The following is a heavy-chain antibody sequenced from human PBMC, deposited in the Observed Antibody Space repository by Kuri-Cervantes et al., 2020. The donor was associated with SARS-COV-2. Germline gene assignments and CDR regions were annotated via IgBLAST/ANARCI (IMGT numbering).Heavy chain of an antibody. D-gene: IGHD6-19*01. J-gene: IGHJ4*02. CDR1: GFTFSSYA. Sequence: GGSLRLSCAASGFTFSSYAMSWVRQAPGKGLEWVSYISSSGSTIYYADSVKGRFTISRDNAKNSLYLQMNSLRAEDTAVYYCARGRGSGWQDYWGQGTLVTVSS. CDR2: ISSSGSTI. CDR3: ARGRGSGWQDY. V-gene: IGHV3-48*04.